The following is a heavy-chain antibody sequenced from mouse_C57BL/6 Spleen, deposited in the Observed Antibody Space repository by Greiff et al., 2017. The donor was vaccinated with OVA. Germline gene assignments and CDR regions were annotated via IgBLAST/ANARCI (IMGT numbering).Heavy chain of an antibody. V-gene: IGHV1-81*01. CDR1: GYTFTSYG. Sequence: QVQLKESGAELARPGASVKLSCKASGYTFTSYGISWVKQRTGQGLEWIGEIYPRSGNTYYNEKFKGKATLTADKSSSTAYMELRSLTSEDSAVYFCAREAGYPYYFDDWGQGTTLTVSS. J-gene: IGHJ2*01. CDR3: AREAGYPYYFDD. CDR2: IYPRSGNT. D-gene: IGHD2-2*01.